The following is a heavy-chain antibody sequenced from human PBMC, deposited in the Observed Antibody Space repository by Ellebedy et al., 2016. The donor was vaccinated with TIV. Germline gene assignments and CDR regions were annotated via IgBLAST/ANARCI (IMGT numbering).Heavy chain of an antibody. CDR2: ISWNSADI. D-gene: IGHD1-14*01. J-gene: IGHJ3*02. CDR1: GFDFHDYA. V-gene: IGHV3-9*01. Sequence: GGSLRLSXAASGFDFHDYAMNWVRQAPGKGLEWVSGISWNSADIRYADSVKGRFSISRDNAKKSMYLQMNTLRPDDTAFYFCAKGFVQPLTGAFDIWGQGAMVTVSS. CDR3: AKGFVQPLTGAFDI.